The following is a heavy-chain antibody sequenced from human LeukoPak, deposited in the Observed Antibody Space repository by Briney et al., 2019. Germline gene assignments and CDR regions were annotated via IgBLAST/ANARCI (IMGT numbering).Heavy chain of an antibody. CDR2: ISYDGSNK. Sequence: PGGSLRLSCAASGFTFSSYGMHWVRQAPGKGLEWVAVISYDGSNKYYADSVKGRFTISRDNSKNTLSLQMNSLRAEDTAVYYCAKMSGDCSSTICSSFDYWGRGTLVTVSS. CDR1: GFTFSSYG. CDR3: AKMSGDCSSTICSSFDY. J-gene: IGHJ4*02. D-gene: IGHD2-2*01. V-gene: IGHV3-30*18.